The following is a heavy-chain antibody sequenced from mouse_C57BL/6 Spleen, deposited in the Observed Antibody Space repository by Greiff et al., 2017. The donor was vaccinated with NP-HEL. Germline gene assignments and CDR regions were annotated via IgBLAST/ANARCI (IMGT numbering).Heavy chain of an antibody. CDR1: GYSFTDYN. V-gene: IGHV1-39*01. CDR3: ERYHCGFDY. CDR2: INPNYGTT. Sequence: EVHLVESGPELVKPGASVKISCKASGYSFTDYNMNWVKQSNGKSLEWIGVINPNYGTTSYNQKFKGKATLTVDQSSSTAYMQLNSLTSEYSAVYYSERYHCGFDYWGQGTLVTVSA. J-gene: IGHJ3*01.